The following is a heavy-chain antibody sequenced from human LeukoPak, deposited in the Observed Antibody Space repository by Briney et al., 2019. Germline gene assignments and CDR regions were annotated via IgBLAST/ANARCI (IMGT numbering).Heavy chain of an antibody. CDR3: ARASVVVVPAAMKVRGDWFDP. D-gene: IGHD2-2*01. CDR1: GFTFSDYS. CDR2: ISSSSSYI. J-gene: IGHJ5*02. Sequence: PGGSLTLSCAASGFTFSDYSMNWVRQAPGKGLEWVSSISSSSSYIYYADSVKGRFTISRDNAKNSLYLQMNSLRAEDTAVYYCARASVVVVPAAMKVRGDWFDPWGQGTLVTVSS. V-gene: IGHV3-21*01.